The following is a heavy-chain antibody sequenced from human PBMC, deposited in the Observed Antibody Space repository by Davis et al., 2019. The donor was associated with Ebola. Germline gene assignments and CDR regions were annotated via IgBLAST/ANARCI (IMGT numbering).Heavy chain of an antibody. Sequence: GESLKISCAASGFTFSSYGMHWVRQAPGKGLDWMAYIRYDASNKLYAVSVRGRFTISRDNSKNTLYLQMNSLRAEDTAVYYCAKAPDKGDDAFDIWGQGTMVTVSS. CDR1: GFTFSSYG. CDR2: IRYDASNK. V-gene: IGHV3-30*02. CDR3: AKAPDKGDDAFDI. D-gene: IGHD1-14*01. J-gene: IGHJ3*02.